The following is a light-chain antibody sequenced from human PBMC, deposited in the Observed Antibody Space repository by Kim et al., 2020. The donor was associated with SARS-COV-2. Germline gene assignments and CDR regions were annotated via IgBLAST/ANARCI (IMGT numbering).Light chain of an antibody. CDR3: LQHHAYPRT. CDR2: GAS. V-gene: IGKV1-17*01. CDR1: QGIRSD. Sequence: ASLGDSVTFTCRPSQGIRSDLGWYQQKPGRAPTRLIYGASTLESGVPSRFSGSVSGTEFPLTISSLQPEDFATYYCLQHHAYPRTFGQGTKVEIK. J-gene: IGKJ1*01.